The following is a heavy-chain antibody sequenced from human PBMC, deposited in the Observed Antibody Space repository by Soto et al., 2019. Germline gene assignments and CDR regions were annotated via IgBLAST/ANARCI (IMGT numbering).Heavy chain of an antibody. D-gene: IGHD6-13*01. V-gene: IGHV1-24*01. CDR2: FDPEDGET. J-gene: IGHJ5*02. CDR3: ATGAYSSSWYEHADWFDP. Sequence: GASLKLSCKFSGYTLTELSIHWVRQAPGKGLEWMGGFDPEDGETIYAQKFQGRVTMTEDTSTDTAYMELCSLRSEDTAVYYCATGAYSSSWYEHADWFDPWGQGTLVTVSS. CDR1: GYTLTELS.